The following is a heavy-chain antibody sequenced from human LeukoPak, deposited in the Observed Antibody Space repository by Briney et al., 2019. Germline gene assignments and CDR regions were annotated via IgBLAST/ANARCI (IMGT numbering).Heavy chain of an antibody. CDR2: ISYSGSST. J-gene: IGHJ1*01. CDR1: GFIFSNYA. D-gene: IGHD6-6*01. Sequence: GGSLRLSCAASGFIFSNYAMNWVRQAPGKGLEWVSAISYSGSSTYYADSVKGRFTISRDNSKNTLYLQMNSLRAEDTAVYYCAKDEYSSSSEAEYFQHWGQGTLVTVSS. CDR3: AKDEYSSSSEAEYFQH. V-gene: IGHV3-23*01.